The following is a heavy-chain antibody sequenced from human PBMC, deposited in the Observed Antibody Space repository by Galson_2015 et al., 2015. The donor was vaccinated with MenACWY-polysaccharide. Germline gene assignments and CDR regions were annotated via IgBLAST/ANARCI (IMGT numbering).Heavy chain of an antibody. V-gene: IGHV3-23*01. CDR1: GFTFSSYA. CDR3: LVVPGGNYRAMDV. D-gene: IGHD2-2*01. J-gene: IGHJ6*02. Sequence: SLRLSCAASGFTFSSYAMSWVRQAPGKGLEWVAAISGSGGTTYYADSVKGRFTISRDNSKNMVYSQMNSLRAEDTAVYYSLVVPGGNYRAMDVWGQGTTVTVSS. CDR2: ISGSGGTT.